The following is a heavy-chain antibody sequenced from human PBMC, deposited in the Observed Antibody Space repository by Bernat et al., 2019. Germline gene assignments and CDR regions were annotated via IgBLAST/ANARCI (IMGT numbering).Heavy chain of an antibody. Sequence: VQLVESGGGLVQPGGSLRLSCAASGFTFSDYYMRWIRQAPGKGLEWVSCISSSSSYTNYADSVKGRFTISRDNAKNSLYLQMNSLRAEDTAVYYWGGGEGAGSYYDRWYFDLWGRGTLVTVSS. D-gene: IGHD3-10*01. CDR2: ISSSSSYT. V-gene: IGHV3-11*05. CDR1: GFTFSDYY. J-gene: IGHJ2*01. CDR3: GGGEGAGSYYDRWYFDL.